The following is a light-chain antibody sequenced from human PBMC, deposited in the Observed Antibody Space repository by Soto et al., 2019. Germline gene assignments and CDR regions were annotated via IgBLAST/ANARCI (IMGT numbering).Light chain of an antibody. CDR2: GAS. J-gene: IGKJ2*01. V-gene: IGKV3-15*01. CDR1: QSVSSN. CDR3: QQYNSWPYT. Sequence: EIVMTQSPATLSVSPGERATLSCGASQSVSSNLAWYHQKPGQAPRLLIYGASTRATGIPARFSGSGSGTEFTLTISSLQSEDFAVYYCQQYNSWPYTFGQGTKLEIK.